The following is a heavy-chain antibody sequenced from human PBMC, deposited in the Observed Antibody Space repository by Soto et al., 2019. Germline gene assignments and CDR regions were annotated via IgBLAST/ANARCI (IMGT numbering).Heavy chain of an antibody. Sequence: QPGGSLRLSCAASGFTFSSYAMIWVRQAPGKGLEWVSAISGSGGSTYYADSVKGRFTISRDNSKNTLYLQMNSLRAEDTAVYYCAKVSDYYDSSGYPIPYYYYGMDVWGQGTTVTVSS. CDR2: ISGSGGST. J-gene: IGHJ6*02. CDR3: AKVSDYYDSSGYPIPYYYYGMDV. CDR1: GFTFSSYA. V-gene: IGHV3-23*01. D-gene: IGHD3-22*01.